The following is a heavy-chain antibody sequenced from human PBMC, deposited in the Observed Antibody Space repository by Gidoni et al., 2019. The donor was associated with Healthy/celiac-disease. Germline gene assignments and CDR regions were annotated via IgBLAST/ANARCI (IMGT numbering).Heavy chain of an antibody. CDR3: ARLTGSGSYYRKYDAFDI. CDR1: GGSISSYY. V-gene: IGHV4-59*08. Sequence: VQLQESAPGLVKPSETLSLTCTVSGGSISSYYWSGIRQPPGKGLEWIGYIYYSGSTNYNPSLKSRVTISVDTSKNQVSLKLSYVTAADTAVYYCARLTGSGSYYRKYDAFDIWGQGTMVTVSS. D-gene: IGHD3-10*01. CDR2: IYYSGST. J-gene: IGHJ3*02.